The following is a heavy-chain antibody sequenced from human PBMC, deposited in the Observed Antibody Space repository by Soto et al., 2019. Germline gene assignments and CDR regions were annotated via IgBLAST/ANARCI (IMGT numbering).Heavy chain of an antibody. J-gene: IGHJ5*02. Sequence: PGGSLRLSCAASGFTFDDYAMHWVRQAPGKGLEWVSGISWNSGSIGYADSVKGRFTISRDNAKNSLYLQMNSLRAEDTALYYCAKDFGIAAARPVLGWFDPWGQGTLVTVSS. CDR2: ISWNSGSI. CDR3: AKDFGIAAARPVLGWFDP. V-gene: IGHV3-9*01. D-gene: IGHD6-13*01. CDR1: GFTFDDYA.